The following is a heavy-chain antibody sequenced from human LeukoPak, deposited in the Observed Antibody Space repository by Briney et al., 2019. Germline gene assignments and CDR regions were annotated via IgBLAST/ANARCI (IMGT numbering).Heavy chain of an antibody. J-gene: IGHJ4*02. CDR2: ISRNAYI. CDR1: GFTFRCSD. CDR3: ATVRGGTSRDFEY. V-gene: IGHV3-21*01. Sequence: TPGGSLRLACSASGFTFRCSDMDWVRQAPGKGLELVSSISRNAYIFYADSVTGRFTISKYNAKISLYLQMNSLRGEDTAVYHCATVRGGTSRDFEYWGQGTLVSVSS. D-gene: IGHD3-10*01.